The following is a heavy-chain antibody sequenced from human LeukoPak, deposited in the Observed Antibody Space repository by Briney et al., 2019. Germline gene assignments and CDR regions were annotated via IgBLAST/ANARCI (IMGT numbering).Heavy chain of an antibody. V-gene: IGHV1-46*01. CDR1: GYTFTSYY. CDR3: ATGRAIEPKLLWFGELMF. CDR2: INPSGGST. D-gene: IGHD3-10*01. Sequence: ASVKVSCKASGYTFTSYYMHWVRQAPGQGLEWMGIINPSGGSTSYAQKFQGRVTMTEDTSTDTAYMELSSLRSEDTAVYYCATGRAIEPKLLWFGELMFWGQGTLVTVSS. J-gene: IGHJ4*02.